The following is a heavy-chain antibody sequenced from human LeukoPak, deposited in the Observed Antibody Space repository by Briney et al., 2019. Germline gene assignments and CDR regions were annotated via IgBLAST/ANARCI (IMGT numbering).Heavy chain of an antibody. V-gene: IGHV1-8*01. CDR2: MNPNSGNT. CDR1: EYTFTSYD. D-gene: IGHD1-26*01. J-gene: IGHJ6*03. Sequence: ASVKVSCKASEYTFTSYDINWVRQATGQGLEWMGWMNPNSGNTGYAQKFQGRVTMTRNTSISTAYMELSSLRSEDTAVYYCARGLDGSYYGRDYYYYMDVWGKGTTVTVSS. CDR3: ARGLDGSYYGRDYYYYMDV.